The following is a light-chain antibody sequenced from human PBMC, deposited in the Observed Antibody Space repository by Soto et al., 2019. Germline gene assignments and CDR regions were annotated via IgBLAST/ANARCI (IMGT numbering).Light chain of an antibody. CDR2: EVT. CDR1: SSDVGGYDY. V-gene: IGLV2-8*01. Sequence: QSVLTQPPSASGSPGQSVTISCTGTSSDVGGYDYVSWYQQHPGKAPKLMIYEVTIRPSGVSDRFSGSKSGNTASLTVSGLQAEDEVDYYCSSYTGDNPSYVFGTWTKVTVL. J-gene: IGLJ1*01. CDR3: SSYTGDNPSYV.